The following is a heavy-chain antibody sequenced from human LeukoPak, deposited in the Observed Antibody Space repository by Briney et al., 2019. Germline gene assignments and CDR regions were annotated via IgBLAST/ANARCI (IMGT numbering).Heavy chain of an antibody. CDR2: IYSGGSI. Sequence: PGGSLRLSCAASGFTVSSKYMSWVRQAPGKGLEWVSVIYSGGSIYYADSVKGRFTISRDNSKNTLYLQMNSLRAEDTAVYYCARGCSSTSCYGFDYWGQGTLVTVSS. D-gene: IGHD2-2*01. CDR1: GFTVSSKY. CDR3: ARGCSSTSCYGFDY. V-gene: IGHV3-53*01. J-gene: IGHJ4*02.